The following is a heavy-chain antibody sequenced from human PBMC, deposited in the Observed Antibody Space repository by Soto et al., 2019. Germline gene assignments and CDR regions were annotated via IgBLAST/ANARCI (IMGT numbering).Heavy chain of an antibody. J-gene: IGHJ4*02. Sequence: GESLKISCKGSGYSLSSYWIGWVRQMPGKGLEWMGIIYPGDSDTRYSPSFQGQVTISADKSISTAYLQWSSLKASDTAMYYCARPYYDFWSGYHNRFYFDYWGQGTLVTVSS. CDR2: IYPGDSDT. D-gene: IGHD3-3*01. CDR1: GYSLSSYW. V-gene: IGHV5-51*01. CDR3: ARPYYDFWSGYHNRFYFDY.